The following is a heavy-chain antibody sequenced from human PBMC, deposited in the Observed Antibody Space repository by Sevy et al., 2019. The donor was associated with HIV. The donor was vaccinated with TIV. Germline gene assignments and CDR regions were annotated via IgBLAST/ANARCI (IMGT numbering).Heavy chain of an antibody. D-gene: IGHD1-7*01. J-gene: IGHJ4*02. Sequence: GESLKISCAASGFTFSKYSMSWVRQPPGKGLEWVSTLSFGCGEINYADSVKGRFTISRDNSKSSVYLQMNSLRAEDTTVYYCARGGEGTTSFDYWGQGTLVTVSS. CDR2: LSFGCGEI. CDR1: GFTFSKYS. CDR3: ARGGEGTTSFDY. V-gene: IGHV3-23*01.